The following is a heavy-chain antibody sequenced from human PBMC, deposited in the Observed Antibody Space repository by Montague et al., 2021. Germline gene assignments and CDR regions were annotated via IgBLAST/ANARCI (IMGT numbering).Heavy chain of an antibody. CDR2: VYKRGDT. Sequence: SETLSLTCSVSGDSISSYEYYRTCFRQPAGRGLEWIGRVYKRGDTNTNPSLRSRLTLSVDTSKNHFSLTLTSVTAADTAVYFCARDSPVVEPWVGEHKGAFHISDKGTMVTVFS. CDR1: GDSISSYEYY. V-gene: IGHV4-4*07. D-gene: IGHD3-10*01. J-gene: IGHJ3*02. CDR3: ARDSPVVEPWVGEHKGAFHI.